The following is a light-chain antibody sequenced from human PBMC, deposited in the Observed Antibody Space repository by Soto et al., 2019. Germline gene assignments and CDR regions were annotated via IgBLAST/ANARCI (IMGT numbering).Light chain of an antibody. V-gene: IGKV2-28*01. Sequence: DIVMTQSPLSLPVTPGQPASISCKSSQSLLHITGETFLFWYLQKPGQSPQLLIYLGSNRASGVPDRFSGSGSGTDFTLKISRVEAEDVGVYYCMQPLQSWTFGQGTKVDIK. CDR1: QSLLHITGETF. CDR3: MQPLQSWT. CDR2: LGS. J-gene: IGKJ1*01.